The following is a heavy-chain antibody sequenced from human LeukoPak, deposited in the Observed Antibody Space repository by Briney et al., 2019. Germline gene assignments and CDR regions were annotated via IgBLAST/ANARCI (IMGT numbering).Heavy chain of an antibody. CDR2: ISAYSGNT. D-gene: IGHD4-17*01. CDR3: ARQGGISDYGVSSLSYDP. Sequence: GASVKVSCKASGYTFTSYGINWVRQAPGQGLEWMGWISAYSGNTNYAQKLQGRVTMTTDTSTSTAYMELRSLRSDDTAVYYCARQGGISDYGVSSLSYDPWGQGTLVTVSS. V-gene: IGHV1-18*01. J-gene: IGHJ5*02. CDR1: GYTFTSYG.